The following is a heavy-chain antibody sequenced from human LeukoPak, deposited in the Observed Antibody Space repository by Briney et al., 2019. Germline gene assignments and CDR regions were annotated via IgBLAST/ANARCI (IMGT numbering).Heavy chain of an antibody. V-gene: IGHV4-59*08. J-gene: IGHJ5*02. D-gene: IGHD4-17*01. Sequence: SETLSLTCTVSGGSISDSYCGWIRHPPGKGLEWIGYISSNGSTKYNPSLMSRVTISIDTSKNQFSLKLSSVSAADSAVYYCARRIQENRMTTANNWFDPWGQGTLVTVSS. CDR1: GGSISDSY. CDR2: ISSNGST. CDR3: ARRIQENRMTTANNWFDP.